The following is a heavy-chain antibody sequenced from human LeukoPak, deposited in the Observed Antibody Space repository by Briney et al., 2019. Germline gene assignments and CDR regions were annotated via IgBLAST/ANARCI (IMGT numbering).Heavy chain of an antibody. CDR1: GGSISSYY. J-gene: IGHJ3*01. CDR2: IYYSGST. Sequence: MPSEILSLTCTVSGGSISSYYWSWIRQPPGKGLEWIGYIYYSGSTNYHPSLKSRVTISVDTSKNQFSLKLTSVTAADTAIYYCASGGAGIAAAPWGQGTMVTVSS. D-gene: IGHD6-13*01. CDR3: ASGGAGIAAAP. V-gene: IGHV4-59*01.